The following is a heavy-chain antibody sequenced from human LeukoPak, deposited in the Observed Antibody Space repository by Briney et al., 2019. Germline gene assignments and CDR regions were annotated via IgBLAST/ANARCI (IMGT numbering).Heavy chain of an antibody. V-gene: IGHV1-2*02. CDR3: ARGFYGMDV. CDR2: INPNSGDT. Sequence: ASVKVSCEASGYTFSGSYIYWARQAPGQRLEWMGWINPNSGDTHYAQDFQGRVTMTGDTSITTAYMELSSLRSDDTGVYYCARGFYGMDVWGQGTTVTVSS. CDR1: GYTFSGSY. J-gene: IGHJ6*02.